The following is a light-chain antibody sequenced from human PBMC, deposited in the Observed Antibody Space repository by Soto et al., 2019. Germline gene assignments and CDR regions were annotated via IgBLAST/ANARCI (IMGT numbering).Light chain of an antibody. J-gene: IGKJ1*01. CDR1: QIIASSY. CDR2: GAS. Sequence: EIVLTQSPGTLSLFPGERATLSCRASQIIASSYLAWYQQQPGQAPRLLIYGASSRATDIPDRFSGSGSGTDFTLTISRLEPEDFAVYYCQQYDSSPPWAFDQGTKVEIK. V-gene: IGKV3-20*01. CDR3: QQYDSSPPWA.